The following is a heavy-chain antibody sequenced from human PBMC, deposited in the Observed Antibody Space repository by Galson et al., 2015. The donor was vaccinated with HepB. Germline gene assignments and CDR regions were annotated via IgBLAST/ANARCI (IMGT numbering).Heavy chain of an antibody. V-gene: IGHV3-74*01. D-gene: IGHD3-22*01. Sequence: SLRLSCAASAFTFSSYWIHWVRQAPGEGLEWVSHISSDGSSISYADSVKGRLTISRDNAKNTLYLQMNSLRTEDTAVYYCARGRYYEIDYWGQGTLVTVSS. CDR1: AFTFSSYW. CDR2: ISSDGSSI. CDR3: ARGRYYEIDY. J-gene: IGHJ4*02.